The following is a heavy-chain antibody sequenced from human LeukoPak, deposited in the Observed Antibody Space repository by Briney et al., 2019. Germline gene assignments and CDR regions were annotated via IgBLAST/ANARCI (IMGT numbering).Heavy chain of an antibody. CDR3: AKAPVTTCSGAYCYPFDY. Sequence: PGGSLRLSCAASGLTLSSYAMSWVRQAPGKGLEWVSAISVSGNTYHADSVKGRFTISRDSSKNTLYLQMNRLRAEDAAVYYCAKAPVTTCSGAYCYPFDYWGQGTLVTVSS. CDR1: GLTLSSYA. J-gene: IGHJ4*02. D-gene: IGHD2-21*01. V-gene: IGHV3-23*01. CDR2: ISVSGNT.